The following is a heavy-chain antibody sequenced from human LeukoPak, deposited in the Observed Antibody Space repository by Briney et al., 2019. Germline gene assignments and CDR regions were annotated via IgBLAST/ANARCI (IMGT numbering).Heavy chain of an antibody. D-gene: IGHD1-26*01. Sequence: ASVKVSCKASGYTFTSYYMHWVRQAPGQGLEWMGIINPSGGSTSYAQKFQGRVTMTRDTSTSTVYMELSSRRSEDTAVYYCARDRGIILGATVPTDYFDFWGQGTLVTVSS. CDR3: ARDRGIILGATVPTDYFDF. J-gene: IGHJ4*02. V-gene: IGHV1-46*01. CDR2: INPSGGST. CDR1: GYTFTSYY.